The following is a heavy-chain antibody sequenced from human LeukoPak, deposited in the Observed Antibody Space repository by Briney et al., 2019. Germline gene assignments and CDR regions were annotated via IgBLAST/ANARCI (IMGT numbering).Heavy chain of an antibody. CDR3: AWSSADHYYYGMDV. D-gene: IGHD1-26*01. V-gene: IGHV4-59*08. CDR1: GGSISSYY. CDR2: IYYSGST. Sequence: SETLSLTCTVSGGSISSYYWSWIRQPPGKGLEWIGYIYYSGSTNYNPSLKSRGTISVDTSKNQFSLKLSSVTAADTAVYYCAWSSADHYYYGMDVWGQGTTVTVSS. J-gene: IGHJ6*02.